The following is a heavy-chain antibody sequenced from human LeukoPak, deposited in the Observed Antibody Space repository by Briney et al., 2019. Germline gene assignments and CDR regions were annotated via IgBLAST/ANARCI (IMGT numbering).Heavy chain of an antibody. CDR3: ASMSGYYPSYYFDY. D-gene: IGHD3-3*01. CDR1: GGTFSSYA. V-gene: IGHV1-69*13. J-gene: IGHJ4*02. Sequence: VASVKVSCKASGGTFSSYAISWVRQAPGQGPEWMGGIIPIFGTANYAQKFQGRVTITADESTSTAYMELSSLRSEDTAVYYCASMSGYYPSYYFDYWGQGTLVTVSS. CDR2: IIPIFGTA.